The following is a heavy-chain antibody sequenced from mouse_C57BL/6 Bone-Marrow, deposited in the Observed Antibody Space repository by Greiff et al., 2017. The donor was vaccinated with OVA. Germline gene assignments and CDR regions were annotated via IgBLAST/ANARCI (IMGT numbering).Heavy chain of an antibody. J-gene: IGHJ4*01. D-gene: IGHD2-4*01. Sequence: QVQLQQPGAELVKPGASVKMSCKASGYTFTSYWITWVKQRPGQGLEWIGDIYPGSGSTTYNEKFKSKATLTVDTSSSTAYMQLSSLTSEDSAVYYCAREGYYDYDEDYAMDYWGQGTSVTVSS. CDR3: AREGYYDYDEDYAMDY. CDR1: GYTFTSYW. CDR2: IYPGSGST. V-gene: IGHV1-55*01.